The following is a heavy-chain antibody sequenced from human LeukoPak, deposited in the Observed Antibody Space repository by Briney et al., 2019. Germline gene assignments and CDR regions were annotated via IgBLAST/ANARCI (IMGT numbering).Heavy chain of an antibody. CDR2: ISSSSSYI. CDR3: ARSIGCSSTSCYFDY. D-gene: IGHD2-2*01. Sequence: GGSLRLSCAASGFTFSSYSMNWVRQAPGKGLEWVSSISSSSSYIYYADSVKGRFTISRDNAKNSLYLQMNSLRAEDTAVYYCARSIGCSSTSCYFDYWGQGTPVTVSS. CDR1: GFTFSSYS. J-gene: IGHJ4*02. V-gene: IGHV3-21*01.